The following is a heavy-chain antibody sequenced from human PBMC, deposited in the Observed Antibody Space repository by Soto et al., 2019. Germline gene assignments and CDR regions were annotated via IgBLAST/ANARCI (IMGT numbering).Heavy chain of an antibody. V-gene: IGHV1-46*01. D-gene: IGHD2-2*02. J-gene: IGHJ4*02. CDR1: GYTFTSYY. CDR2: INPSGGST. Sequence: QVQLVQSGAEVKKPGASVKVSCKASGYTFTSYYIHWVRQAPGQGLEWMGIINPSGGSTSYAQKFPVRVTMTRDTSTSTVCMEMSSLRAEDTAVYYCARERGTSCYNSWGQGTLVTVSS. CDR3: ARERGTSCYNS.